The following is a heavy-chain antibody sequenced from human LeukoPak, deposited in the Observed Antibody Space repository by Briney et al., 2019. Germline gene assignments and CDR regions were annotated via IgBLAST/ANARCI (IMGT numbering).Heavy chain of an antibody. CDR3: AKDEATSGGGLAS. Sequence: GGSLRLSCAASGFTVSGTHMSWVRQAPGKGLEWVAAMYTGGTTYYADSVTGRFTISRNNSKNTLYLHMNSLRAEDTAVYYCAKDEATSGGGLASWGQGTLVSVSS. J-gene: IGHJ4*02. D-gene: IGHD3-16*01. CDR2: MYTGGTT. CDR1: GFTVSGTH. V-gene: IGHV3-53*01.